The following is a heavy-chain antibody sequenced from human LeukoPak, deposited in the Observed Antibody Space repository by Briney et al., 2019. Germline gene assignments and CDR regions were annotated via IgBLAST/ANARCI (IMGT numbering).Heavy chain of an antibody. CDR2: ISSDGSKT. J-gene: IGHJ4*02. CDR3: ARDSTYWYDSGSSGPHYFDY. D-gene: IGHD3-10*01. V-gene: IGHV3-30*01. Sequence: GGSPGLSCAASGFIFSNYAMHWVRQAPGKGLEWVALISSDGSKTYHADSVKGRFSISRDNSKNTLYLQLNSLRAEDTSVYYCARDSTYWYDSGSSGPHYFDYWGQGTLVTVSS. CDR1: GFIFSNYA.